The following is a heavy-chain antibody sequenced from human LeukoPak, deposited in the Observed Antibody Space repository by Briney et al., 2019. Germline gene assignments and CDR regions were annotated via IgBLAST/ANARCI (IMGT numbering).Heavy chain of an antibody. V-gene: IGHV4-4*07. CDR2: IYTSGST. CDR1: GGSISGYY. D-gene: IGHD3-10*01. CDR3: ARDSGSYNFDY. Sequence: SETLSLTCSVSGGSISGYYWSWIRQPAGKGLEWIGRIYTSGSTNYNPSLKSRVTMSVDTSKNQVSLKLSSVTAADTAVYYCARDSGSYNFDYWGQGTLVTVSS. J-gene: IGHJ4*02.